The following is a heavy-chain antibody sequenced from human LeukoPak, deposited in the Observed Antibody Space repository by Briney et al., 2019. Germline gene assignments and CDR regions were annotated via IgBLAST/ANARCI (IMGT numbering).Heavy chain of an antibody. Sequence: SETLSLTCTVSGGSISSSSYYWGWLRQPPGRGLVWIGSIYYSGSTYYNPSPKSRVTISVNTSKNQFSLKLSSVTAADTAVYYGARHAGGRQMGELDPWGQGTLVTVSS. V-gene: IGHV4-39*07. CDR1: GGSISSSSYY. D-gene: IGHD3-16*01. CDR2: IYYSGST. CDR3: ARHAGGRQMGELDP. J-gene: IGHJ5*02.